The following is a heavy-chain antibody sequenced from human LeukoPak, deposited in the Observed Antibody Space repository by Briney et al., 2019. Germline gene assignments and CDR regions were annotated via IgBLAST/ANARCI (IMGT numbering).Heavy chain of an antibody. D-gene: IGHD1-26*01. Sequence: PGVSLRLSCAASGFASSSYDMHWVRQVSGKGLEWVSAIGHAGDTYYADSVKGRFTISREDAKNYFFLQMNSLRAGDTAVYFCAALGDSIYWGQGTLVTVSS. CDR3: AALGDSIY. CDR2: IGHAGDT. J-gene: IGHJ4*02. V-gene: IGHV3-13*01. CDR1: GFASSSYD.